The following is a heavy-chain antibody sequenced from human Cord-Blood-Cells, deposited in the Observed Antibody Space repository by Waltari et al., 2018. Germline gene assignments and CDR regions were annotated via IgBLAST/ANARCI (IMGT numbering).Heavy chain of an antibody. J-gene: IGHJ4*02. CDR3: ARRLAASDY. V-gene: IGHV4-34*01. Sequence: QVQLQQWGAGLLKPSETLSLTCAVYGGPFSGYYWSWIRQPPGKGLEWIGEINHSGSTNYNPSLKSRVTISVDTSKNQFSLKLSSVTAADTAVYYCARRLAASDYWGQGTLVTVSS. CDR2: INHSGST. CDR1: GGPFSGYY. D-gene: IGHD2-15*01.